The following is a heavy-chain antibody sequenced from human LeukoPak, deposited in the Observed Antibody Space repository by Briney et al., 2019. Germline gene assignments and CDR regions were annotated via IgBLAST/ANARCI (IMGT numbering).Heavy chain of an antibody. CDR2: ISSSGSTI. J-gene: IGHJ6*02. D-gene: IGHD6-13*01. CDR3: ARGRSASSWNYFYCGMDV. CDR1: GFTFSSYE. V-gene: IGHV3-48*03. Sequence: GRSLRLSCAASGFTFSSYEMSWVRQAPGKGLEWVSYISSSGSTIYYADSVKGRFTISRDNAKNSLYLQMNSLRAEDTAVYYCARGRSASSWNYFYCGMDVWGQGTTVTVSS.